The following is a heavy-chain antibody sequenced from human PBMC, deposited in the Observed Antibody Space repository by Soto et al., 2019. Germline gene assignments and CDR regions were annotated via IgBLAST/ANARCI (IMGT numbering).Heavy chain of an antibody. Sequence: EVQLVESGGGLVQPGGSLRLFCEASGFIFRTYEMSWVRQPPGKGLEWVSYISSVSSYIYYADSVKGRFTISRDNAKDSLYLQMDSLRAEDTAVYFCAREVVGPTTNWFDPWGQGTLVTVSS. V-gene: IGHV3-48*03. D-gene: IGHD1-26*01. CDR2: ISSVSSYI. CDR3: AREVVGPTTNWFDP. J-gene: IGHJ5*02. CDR1: GFIFRTYE.